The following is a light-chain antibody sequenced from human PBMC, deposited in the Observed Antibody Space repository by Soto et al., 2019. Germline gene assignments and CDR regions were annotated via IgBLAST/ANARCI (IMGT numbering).Light chain of an antibody. CDR1: TGAVTSSHY. V-gene: IGLV7-46*01. CDR2: DTS. J-gene: IGLJ3*02. CDR3: LLSYSGARL. Sequence: QAVVTQEPSLTVSPGGTVTLTCGSSTGAVTSSHYPYWFQQKPGQAPRTVIYDTSNRHSWTPARFSGSLLGGKAALTLSGAQPEDEAEYYCLLSYSGARLFGGGTKLTVL.